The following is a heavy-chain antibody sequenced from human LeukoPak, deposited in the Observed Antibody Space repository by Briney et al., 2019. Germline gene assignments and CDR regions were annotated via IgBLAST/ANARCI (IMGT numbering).Heavy chain of an antibody. Sequence: ASVKVSCKASGYTFSNYDISWVRQATGQGLEWMGWLHPNSGDTGYAQKFQGRVTMTRDTSISTAYMELSSLSSEDTAVYHCARGSDLGSGYPNYWGQGTLVTVSS. V-gene: IGHV1-8*01. CDR3: ARGSDLGSGYPNY. J-gene: IGHJ4*02. CDR2: LHPNSGDT. D-gene: IGHD3-22*01. CDR1: GYTFSNYD.